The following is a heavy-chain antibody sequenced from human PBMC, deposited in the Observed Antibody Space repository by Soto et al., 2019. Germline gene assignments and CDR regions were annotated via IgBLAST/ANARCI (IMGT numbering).Heavy chain of an antibody. CDR1: GGSISSGGYY. J-gene: IGHJ1*01. Sequence: LSLTCTVSGGSISSGGYYWSWIRQHPGKGLEWIGYIYYSGSTYYNPSLKSRVTISVDTSKNQFSLKLSSVTAADTAVYYCARDSGGYDSEYFQHWGQGTLVTVSS. CDR3: ARDSGGYDSEYFQH. D-gene: IGHD5-12*01. CDR2: IYYSGST. V-gene: IGHV4-31*03.